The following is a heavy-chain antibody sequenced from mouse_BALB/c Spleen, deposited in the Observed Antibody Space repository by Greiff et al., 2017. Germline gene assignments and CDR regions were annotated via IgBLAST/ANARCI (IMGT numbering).Heavy chain of an antibody. CDR3: ARDGYYEAGAMDY. D-gene: IGHD2-3*01. J-gene: IGHJ4*01. V-gene: IGHV2-2*02. CDR1: GFSLTSYG. Sequence: QVQLKESGPGLVQPSQSLSITCTVSGFSLTSYGVHWVRQSPGKGLEWLGVLWSGGSTDYNAAFISSLSISKDNSKSHVFFKMNSLQANDTAIYYYARDGYYEAGAMDYWGQGTSVTVSS. CDR2: LWSGGST.